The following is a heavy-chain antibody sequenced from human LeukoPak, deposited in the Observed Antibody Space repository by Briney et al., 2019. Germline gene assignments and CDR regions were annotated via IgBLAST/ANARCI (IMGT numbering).Heavy chain of an antibody. V-gene: IGHV3-23*01. D-gene: IGHD3-10*01. J-gene: IGHJ4*02. CDR3: GKDRRDEAYGSGGADYSDY. CDR1: VFTFSPYA. Sequence: GGSLRLSCAPSVFTFSPYAMSGVRRVRGKGLEWVASMSSSDGSTYYACSVKDRFTISRDNSKTTLNLQMNSLRAEDTAVYYCGKDRRDEAYGSGGADYSDYWGQGAMVGDSS. CDR2: MSSSDGST.